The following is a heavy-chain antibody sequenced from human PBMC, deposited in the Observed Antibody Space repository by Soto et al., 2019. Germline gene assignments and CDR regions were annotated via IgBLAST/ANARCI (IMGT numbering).Heavy chain of an antibody. CDR2: ISWKSASI. D-gene: IGHD2-8*02. CDR1: GFSFGDYA. V-gene: IGHV3-9*01. Sequence: EVQLVESGGALVQPGRSLRLSCAASGFSFGDYAMFWVRQAPGKGLEWVSGISWKSASIGYADSVKGRFTISRDNAKNSLYLQMNSLRTDDTALYYCAKSTGGTANGLDVWGQGTTVTVSS. CDR3: AKSTGGTANGLDV. J-gene: IGHJ6*02.